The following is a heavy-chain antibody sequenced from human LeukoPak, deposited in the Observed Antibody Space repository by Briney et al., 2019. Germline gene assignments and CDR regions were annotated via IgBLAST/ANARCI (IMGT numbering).Heavy chain of an antibody. Sequence: PGGSLRLSCAASGFTFSSYSMNWFRQAPGKGLEWVSSISSSSSYIYYADSVKGRFTISRDNAKNSLYLQMNSLRAEDTAVYYCASHMVRGVIRYYFDYWGQGTLVTVSS. CDR3: ASHMVRGVIRYYFDY. CDR2: ISSSSSYI. V-gene: IGHV3-21*01. CDR1: GFTFSSYS. D-gene: IGHD3-10*01. J-gene: IGHJ4*02.